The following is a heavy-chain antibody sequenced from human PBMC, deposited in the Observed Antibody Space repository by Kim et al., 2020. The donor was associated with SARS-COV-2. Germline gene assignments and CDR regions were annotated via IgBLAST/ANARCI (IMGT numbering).Heavy chain of an antibody. D-gene: IGHD2-2*01. CDR1: GYTFTSYD. CDR3: ARDHFLDIVVVPAAMGPYYYYGMDV. J-gene: IGHJ6*02. Sequence: ASVKVSCKASGYTFTSYDINWVRQATGQGLEWMGWMNPNSGNTGYAQKFQGRVTMTRNTSISTAYMELSSLRSEDTAVYYCARDHFLDIVVVPAAMGPYYYYGMDVWGQGTTVTVSS. V-gene: IGHV1-8*01. CDR2: MNPNSGNT.